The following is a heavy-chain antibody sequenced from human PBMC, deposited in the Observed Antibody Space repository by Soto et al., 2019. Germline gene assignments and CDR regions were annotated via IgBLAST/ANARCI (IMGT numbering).Heavy chain of an antibody. V-gene: IGHV4-39*01. CDR2: IYYSGST. CDR3: ARLGGYCTTSCYGYYAMDV. D-gene: IGHD2-8*01. Sequence: PSETLSLTCTVSGGSISSSSYYWGWIRQPPGKGLEWIGSIYYSGSTYYNPSLKSRVTISVDTSKNQFSLKLSSVTAADTAVYYCARLGGYCTTSCYGYYAMDVWGQGTTVTVSS. J-gene: IGHJ6*02. CDR1: GGSISSSSYY.